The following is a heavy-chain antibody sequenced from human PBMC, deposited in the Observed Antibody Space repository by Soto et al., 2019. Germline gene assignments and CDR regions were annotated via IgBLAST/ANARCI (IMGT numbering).Heavy chain of an antibody. CDR2: IYYSGST. J-gene: IGHJ4*02. D-gene: IGHD3-22*01. V-gene: IGHV4-59*12. Sequence: SETLSLTCTVSGGSISSYYWSWIRQPPGKGLEWIGYIYYSGSTNYNPSLKSRVTTSVDTSKNQFSLKLNSVTAADTAVYYCARVRREYDNSGPVDYWGQGTLVTVSS. CDR1: GGSISSYY. CDR3: ARVRREYDNSGPVDY.